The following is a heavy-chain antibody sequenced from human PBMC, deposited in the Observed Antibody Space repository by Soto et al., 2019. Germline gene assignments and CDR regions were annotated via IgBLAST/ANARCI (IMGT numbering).Heavy chain of an antibody. CDR3: AKGHLIMVRKLIIPPQYYYGMDV. Sequence: GGSLRLSCAASGFTFGGHGMSWVRQAPGKGLEWVSIISGCGGITYYEDSVNGRFTIFRDNAKNTLYLQMNSLRDEDTVVYYCAKGHLIMVRKLIIPPQYYYGMDVWGQGATVTVSS. V-gene: IGHV3-23*01. CDR1: GFTFGGHG. CDR2: ISGCGGIT. D-gene: IGHD3-10*01. J-gene: IGHJ6*02.